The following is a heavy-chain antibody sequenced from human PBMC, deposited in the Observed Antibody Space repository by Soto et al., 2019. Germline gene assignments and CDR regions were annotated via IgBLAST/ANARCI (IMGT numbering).Heavy chain of an antibody. CDR2: IIPILGIA. CDR3: ARLSIAAAGTYYYGMDV. D-gene: IGHD6-13*01. Sequence: QVQLVQSGAEVKKPGSSVKVSCKASGGTFSSYTISWVRQAPGQGLEWMGRIIPILGIANYAQKFQGRVTITADNSTSTAYMELSSLRSEDTAVYYCARLSIAAAGTYYYGMDVWGQGTTVTVSS. CDR1: GGTFSSYT. J-gene: IGHJ6*02. V-gene: IGHV1-69*02.